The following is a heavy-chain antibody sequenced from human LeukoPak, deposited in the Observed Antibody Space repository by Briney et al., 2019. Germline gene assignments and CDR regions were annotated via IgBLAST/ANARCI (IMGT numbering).Heavy chain of an antibody. CDR2: IIPIFGTA. CDR1: GGTFSSYA. Sequence: GASVKVSCKASGGTFSSYAISWVRQAPGQGLEWMGGIIPIFGTANYAQKFQGRVTITADESTSTAYMELSSLRSEDTAVYYCARVGAKSVFTFDYWGQGTLVTVSS. D-gene: IGHD1-26*01. J-gene: IGHJ4*02. CDR3: ARVGAKSVFTFDY. V-gene: IGHV1-69*01.